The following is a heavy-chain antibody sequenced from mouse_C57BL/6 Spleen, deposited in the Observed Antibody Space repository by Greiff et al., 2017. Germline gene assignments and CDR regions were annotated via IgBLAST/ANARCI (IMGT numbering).Heavy chain of an antibody. J-gene: IGHJ2*01. Sequence: QVQLQQPGTELVKPGASVKLSCKASGYTFTSYWMHWVKQRPGQGLEWIGNINPSNGGTNYNEKVKSKATLTVDKSTSTTYMPLSSLTSEDSAVYYCARCWRGWSHDCWGQGTTLTVSS. V-gene: IGHV1-53*01. CDR1: GYTFTSYW. CDR2: INPSNGGT. CDR3: ARCWRGWSHDC. D-gene: IGHD2-3*01.